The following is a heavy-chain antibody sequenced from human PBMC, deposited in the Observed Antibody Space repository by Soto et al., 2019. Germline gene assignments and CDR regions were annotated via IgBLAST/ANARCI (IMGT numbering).Heavy chain of an antibody. CDR1: GFTFSHYT. D-gene: IGHD2-8*01. CDR3: ANGGLHGSINGGLSYFHH. Sequence: EVQMLESGGYLVQPGGSLRVSCDSGFTFSHYTMAWVRQAPGKGLEWVSGFSRSNCVAYYADSVKGRFTISRDNSKNTVYLKMNSLRAEDTAVYYCANGGLHGSINGGLSYFHHWDQGTLVTVSS. J-gene: IGHJ4*02. V-gene: IGHV3-23*01. CDR2: FSRSNCVA.